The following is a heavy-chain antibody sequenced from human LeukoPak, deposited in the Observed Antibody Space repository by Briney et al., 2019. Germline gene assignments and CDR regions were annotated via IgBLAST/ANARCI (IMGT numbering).Heavy chain of an antibody. Sequence: KPSETLSLTCTVSGGSISSSSYYWGWIRQPPGKGLEWIGSIYYSGSTYYNPSLKSRVTISVDTSKNQFSLKLSSVTAADTAVYYCASGSYYVEAFDIWGQGTMVTVSS. J-gene: IGHJ3*02. V-gene: IGHV4-39*01. CDR3: ASGSYYVEAFDI. D-gene: IGHD1-26*01. CDR1: GGSISSSSYY. CDR2: IYYSGST.